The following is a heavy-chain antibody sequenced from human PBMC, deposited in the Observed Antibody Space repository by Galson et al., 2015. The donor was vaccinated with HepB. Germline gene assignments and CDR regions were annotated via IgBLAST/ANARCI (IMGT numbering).Heavy chain of an antibody. Sequence: QSGAEEKKPVESLKISCTGSGCSFDSYWIGCVRQMPGKGLEWLGSIYPRAPDIRYSQSFQGQVSISADKSTNTAYLQWNSLKASDTAMYFCARRQIYGSGIYSMYVWGHGTMVTVSS. CDR2: IYPRAPDI. J-gene: IGHJ6*02. CDR3: ARRQIYGSGIYSMYV. V-gene: IGHV5-51*01. CDR1: GCSFDSYW. D-gene: IGHD2-15*01.